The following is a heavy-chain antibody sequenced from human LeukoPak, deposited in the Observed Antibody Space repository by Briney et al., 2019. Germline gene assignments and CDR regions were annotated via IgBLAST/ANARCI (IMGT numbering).Heavy chain of an antibody. CDR2: ISSSGSTI. J-gene: IGHJ6*02. V-gene: IGHV3-11*01. Sequence: GGSLRLSCAASGFTFSDYYMSWIRQAPGKGLEWVSYISSSGSTIYYADSVKGRFTISRDNAKNSLHLQMNSLRAEDTAVYYCARDQVWPPYVTAAGSYGMDVWGQGTTVTLSS. D-gene: IGHD6-13*01. CDR1: GFTFSDYY. CDR3: ARDQVWPPYVTAAGSYGMDV.